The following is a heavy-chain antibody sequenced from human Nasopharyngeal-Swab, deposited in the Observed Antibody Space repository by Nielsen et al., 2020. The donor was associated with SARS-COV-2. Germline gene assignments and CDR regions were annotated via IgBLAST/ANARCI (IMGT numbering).Heavy chain of an antibody. CDR1: GGTFSSYA. CDR2: VIPIFGTA. V-gene: IGHV1-69*13. CDR3: ARVAHCGGDCYLGRIDY. J-gene: IGHJ4*02. Sequence: SVNSCKASGGTFSSYAISWVRQAPGQGLEWMGGVIPIFGTANYAQKFQGRVTVTADESTSTAYMELSSLRSEDTAVYYCARVAHCGGDCYLGRIDYWGQGTLVTVSS. D-gene: IGHD2-21*02.